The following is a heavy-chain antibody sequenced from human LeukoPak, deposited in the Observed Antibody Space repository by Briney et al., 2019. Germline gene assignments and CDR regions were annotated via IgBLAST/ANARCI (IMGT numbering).Heavy chain of an antibody. Sequence: ASVKVSCKASGYTFTSYGISWVRQAPGQGLEWLGWINPNSGGTNYALKFQGRVTMTRDTSISTAYMELSRLRYDDTAVYYCARVWICSDGVCPDVFDYWGQGTLVTVSS. CDR2: INPNSGGT. CDR1: GYTFTSYG. CDR3: ARVWICSDGVCPDVFDY. D-gene: IGHD2-8*01. J-gene: IGHJ4*02. V-gene: IGHV1-2*02.